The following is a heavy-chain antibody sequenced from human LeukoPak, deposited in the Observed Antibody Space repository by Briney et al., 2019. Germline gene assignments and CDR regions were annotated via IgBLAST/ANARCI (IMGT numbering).Heavy chain of an antibody. Sequence: GGSLRLSCAASGFTFSDYEMNWVRQAPGKGLEWVSYISSSGGTIYYADSVKGRFTISRDNAKNSLSLQMNSLRAEDTAVYYCARVFAHWGQGALVTASS. CDR3: ARVFAH. J-gene: IGHJ4*02. CDR2: ISSSGGTI. V-gene: IGHV3-48*03. CDR1: GFTFSDYE.